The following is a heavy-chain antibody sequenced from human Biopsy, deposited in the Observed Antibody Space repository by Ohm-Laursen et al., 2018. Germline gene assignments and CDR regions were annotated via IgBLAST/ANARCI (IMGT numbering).Heavy chain of an antibody. Sequence: TLSLTCTVSGGSISRGGSYWSWIRQRPGKGLEWFGYIFNSANTYYNPSLKNLITISGETSKNQFSLKLNSVTAADTAVYYCARGDYFDSNGYFWFDPWGQGTLVTVSS. CDR3: ARGDYFDSNGYFWFDP. CDR2: IFNSANT. D-gene: IGHD3-22*01. J-gene: IGHJ5*02. V-gene: IGHV4-31*01. CDR1: GGSISRGGSY.